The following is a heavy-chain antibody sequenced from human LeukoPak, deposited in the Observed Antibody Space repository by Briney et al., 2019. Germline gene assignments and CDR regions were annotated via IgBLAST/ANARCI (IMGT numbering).Heavy chain of an antibody. CDR2: IRGSGGSI. Sequence: GGSLRLSCAASGFTFSSYAMSWVRQAPGKGLEWVSAIRGSGGSIYYADSVKGRFTISRDNSKNTLYLQMNSLRTEDTAVHYCAKQDCGGDCYYFDYWGQGTLVIVSS. CDR3: AKQDCGGDCYYFDY. D-gene: IGHD2-21*02. J-gene: IGHJ4*02. CDR1: GFTFSSYA. V-gene: IGHV3-23*01.